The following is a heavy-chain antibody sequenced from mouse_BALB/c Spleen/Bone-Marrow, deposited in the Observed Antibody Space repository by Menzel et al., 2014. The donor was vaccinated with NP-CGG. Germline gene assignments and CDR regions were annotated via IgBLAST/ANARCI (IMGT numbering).Heavy chain of an antibody. Sequence: QVQLQQSGAELVRPGTSVKVSCKASGYAFTNYWIEWVKQRPGQGLEWIGVINPGSGGANYNEKFKGKATLTADKSSSTAYMQLYILTSDDSAVYFCARDGRITTEGFAYWGQGTLVTVSA. CDR1: GYAFTNYW. CDR2: INPGSGGA. V-gene: IGHV1-54*01. D-gene: IGHD2-4*01. CDR3: ARDGRITTEGFAY. J-gene: IGHJ3*01.